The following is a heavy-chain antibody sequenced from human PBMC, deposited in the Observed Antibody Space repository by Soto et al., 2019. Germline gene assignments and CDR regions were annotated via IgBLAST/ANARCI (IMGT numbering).Heavy chain of an antibody. V-gene: IGHV4-34*01. D-gene: IGHD6-19*01. J-gene: IGHJ6*02. CDR2: INHSGST. CDR1: GGSFSGYY. Sequence: SETLSLTCAVYGGSFSGYYWSWIRQPPGKGLEWIGEINHSGSTNYNPSLKSRVTISVDTSKNQFSLKLSSVTAADTAVYYCARGRGYSSGWYSLYGMDVWGQGTTVTVSS. CDR3: ARGRGYSSGWYSLYGMDV.